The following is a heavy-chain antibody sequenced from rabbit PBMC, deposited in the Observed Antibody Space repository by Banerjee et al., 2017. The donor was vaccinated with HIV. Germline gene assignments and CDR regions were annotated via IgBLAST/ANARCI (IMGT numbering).Heavy chain of an antibody. CDR1: GIDFSSDYY. CDR2: IDTDWDSA. Sequence: QQLEESGGGLVKPGGTLTLTCKASGIDFSSDYYMCWVRQAPGKGLEWIGCIDTDWDSAFYASWVISRFTISKTSSTTVTLQMTSLTAADTATYFCLRRWHSTDLWGQGTLVTVS. CDR3: LRRWHSTDL. D-gene: IGHD7-1*01. V-gene: IGHV1S40*01. J-gene: IGHJ4*01.